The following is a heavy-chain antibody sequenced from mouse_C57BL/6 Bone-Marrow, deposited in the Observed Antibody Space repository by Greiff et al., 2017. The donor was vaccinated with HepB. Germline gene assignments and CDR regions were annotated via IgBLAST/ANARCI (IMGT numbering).Heavy chain of an antibody. D-gene: IGHD3-2*02. CDR3: VRGDSSGPAWFAY. J-gene: IGHJ3*01. CDR1: GFTFNTYA. Sequence: EVQLQESGGGLVQPKGSLKLSCAASGFTFNTYAMHWVRQAPGKGLEWVARIRSKRSNYATYYADSVKDRFTISRDDSQSMLYLQMNNLKTEDTAMYYCVRGDSSGPAWFAYWGQGTLVTVSA. V-gene: IGHV10-3*01. CDR2: IRSKRSNYAT.